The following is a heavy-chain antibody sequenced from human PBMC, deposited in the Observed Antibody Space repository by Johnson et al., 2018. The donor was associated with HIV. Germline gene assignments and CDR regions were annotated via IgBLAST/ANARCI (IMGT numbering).Heavy chain of an antibody. Sequence: MLLVESGGGLVQPGRSLRLSCTASGFTFDDYGMSWVRQVPGKGLEWVSGINWNGGSTGHADSVKGRFTISRDNAKNSLFLQMNSLRAEDTALYYCASDYYYDSRARLGAFDIWGQGTMVTVSS. J-gene: IGHJ3*02. CDR3: ASDYYYDSRARLGAFDI. V-gene: IGHV3-20*04. CDR1: GFTFDDYG. D-gene: IGHD3-22*01. CDR2: INWNGGST.